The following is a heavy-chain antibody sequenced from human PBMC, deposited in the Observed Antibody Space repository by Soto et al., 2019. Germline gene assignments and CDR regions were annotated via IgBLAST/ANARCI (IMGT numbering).Heavy chain of an antibody. J-gene: IGHJ4*02. Sequence: PGGSLRLSCAASGFTFSGSAMHWVRQASGKGLEWVGRIRSKANSYATAYAASVKGRFTISRDDSKNMAYLQMNSLKTEDTAVYYCTREYSSGWYPFDYWGQGTLVTVSS. D-gene: IGHD6-19*01. CDR3: TREYSSGWYPFDY. CDR2: IRSKANSYAT. V-gene: IGHV3-73*01. CDR1: GFTFSGSA.